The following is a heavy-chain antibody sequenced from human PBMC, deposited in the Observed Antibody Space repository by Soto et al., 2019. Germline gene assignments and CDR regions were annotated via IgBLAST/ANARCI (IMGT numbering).Heavy chain of an antibody. V-gene: IGHV1-69*13. CDR2: IIPIFGTA. J-gene: IGHJ6*02. CDR3: AREIYDILTGYYGYYGMDV. Sequence: GASVKVSCKASGGTFSSYAISWVRQAPGQGLEWMGGIIPIFGTANYAQKFQGRVTITADESTSTAYMELSSLRSEDTAVYYCAREIYDILTGYYGYYGMDVWGQGATVTVSS. CDR1: GGTFSSYA. D-gene: IGHD3-9*01.